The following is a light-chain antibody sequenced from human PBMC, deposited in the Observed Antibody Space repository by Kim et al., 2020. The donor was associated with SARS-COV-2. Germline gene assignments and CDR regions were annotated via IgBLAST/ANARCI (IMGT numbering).Light chain of an antibody. V-gene: IGKV3-20*01. CDR3: QQYGGSSYT. Sequence: RSSYLAWYQHKPGRAPSILIYGASNRATGIPDRFSGSGSGTDFILTISRLEPEDFAVYYCQQYGGSSYTFGQGTKLEI. CDR1: RSSY. CDR2: GAS. J-gene: IGKJ2*01.